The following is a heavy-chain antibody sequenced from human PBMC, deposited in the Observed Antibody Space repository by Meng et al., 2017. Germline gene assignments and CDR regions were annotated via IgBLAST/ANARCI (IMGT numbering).Heavy chain of an antibody. CDR2: IYYSGST. J-gene: IGHJ4*02. Sequence: QVQPEESGPGLVKPSETLSLTCTVSGGSIGSYYWSWIRQPPGKGLEWIGYIYYSGSTNYNPSLKSRVTISVDTSKNQFSLKLSSVTAADTAVYYCARGYDFWSGQYYFDYWGQGTLVTVSS. CDR1: GGSIGSYY. CDR3: ARGYDFWSGQYYFDY. D-gene: IGHD3-3*01. V-gene: IGHV4-59*01.